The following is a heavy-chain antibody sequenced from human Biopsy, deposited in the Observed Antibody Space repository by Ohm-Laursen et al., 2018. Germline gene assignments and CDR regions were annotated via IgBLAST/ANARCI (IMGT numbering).Heavy chain of an antibody. CDR1: GGSIISYY. Sequence: PSETLSLTCSVSGGSIISYYWTWIRQPPGKGLEWIGHVYNGGITNYNPSPKSRVTISKDTSKNQFSLQVNSVTAADTAVYYCARTPRDSFWSGSYKRGLWFDPWGQGTLVIVSS. CDR2: VYNGGIT. CDR3: ARTPRDSFWSGSYKRGLWFDP. J-gene: IGHJ5*02. V-gene: IGHV4-59*01. D-gene: IGHD3-3*01.